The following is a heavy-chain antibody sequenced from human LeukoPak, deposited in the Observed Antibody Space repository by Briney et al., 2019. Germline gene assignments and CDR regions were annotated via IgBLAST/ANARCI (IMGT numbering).Heavy chain of an antibody. CDR3: ARITYGGNSFSDAFDI. J-gene: IGHJ3*02. Sequence: SGPTLVEPTQTLTLTCTFSGFSLSTSGMCVSWIRQPPGKALEWLARIDWDDDKYYSTSLKTRLTISKDTSKNQVVLTMTNMDPVDTATYYCARITYGGNSFSDAFDIWGQGTMVTVSS. CDR2: IDWDDDK. D-gene: IGHD4-23*01. CDR1: GFSLSTSGMC. V-gene: IGHV2-70*11.